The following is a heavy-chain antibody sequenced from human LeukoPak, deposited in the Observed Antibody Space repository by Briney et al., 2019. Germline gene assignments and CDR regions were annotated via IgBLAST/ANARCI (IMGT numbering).Heavy chain of an antibody. CDR3: ARESGIAAAGTFDY. CDR2: ISSTGSRI. D-gene: IGHD6-13*01. Sequence: GGSLRLSCAASRFSFSLYNMNWVRQAPGKGLEWVSYISSTGSRIYYADSVKGRFTISRDNSKNTLYLQMNSLRAEDTAVYYCARESGIAAAGTFDYWGQGTLVTVSS. V-gene: IGHV3-48*01. CDR1: RFSFSLYN. J-gene: IGHJ4*02.